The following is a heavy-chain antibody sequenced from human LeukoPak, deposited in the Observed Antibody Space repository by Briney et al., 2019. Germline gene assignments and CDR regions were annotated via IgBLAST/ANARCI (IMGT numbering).Heavy chain of an antibody. Sequence: SETLSLTCAVSGYSISSGFYWGWIRQPPGKGLEWTASIYHSGSTYYNPSLKSRVTIPVDTSKNQFSLKLRSVTAADTAVYYCARLRTTGRGYMDVWGKGTTVTVSS. CDR3: ARLRTTGRGYMDV. CDR2: IYHSGST. J-gene: IGHJ6*03. V-gene: IGHV4-38-2*01. CDR1: GYSISSGFY. D-gene: IGHD1-7*01.